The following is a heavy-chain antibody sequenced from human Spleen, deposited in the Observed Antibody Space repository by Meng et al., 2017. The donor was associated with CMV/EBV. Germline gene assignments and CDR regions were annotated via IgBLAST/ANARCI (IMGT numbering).Heavy chain of an antibody. J-gene: IGHJ4*02. CDR2: ISSTGKTI. CDR3: ARGLVGGDLEWLLWGNYLDS. CDR1: GFSFSSYT. D-gene: IGHD3-3*01. Sequence: GGSLRLSCVASGFSFSSYTMNWVRQAPGKGLEWISYISSTGKTIYYADSVQGRFTISRDNAKNSLYVQMNSLRAEDTAVYYCARGLVGGDLEWLLWGNYLDSWGQGTLVTVSS. V-gene: IGHV3-48*04.